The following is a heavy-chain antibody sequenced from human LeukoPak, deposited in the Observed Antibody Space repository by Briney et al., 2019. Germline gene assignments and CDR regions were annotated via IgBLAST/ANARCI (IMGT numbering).Heavy chain of an antibody. V-gene: IGHV4-38-2*02. J-gene: IGHJ4*02. D-gene: IGHD5-18*01. CDR2: IYHSGST. CDR3: AREGKGYSYGQHFDY. CDR1: GYSISSGYY. Sequence: SETLSLTCTVSGYSISSGYYWAWIRQPPGKGLEWIGSIYHSGSTYYNPSLKSRVTISIDTSKSQFSLNLSSVTAADTAVYYCAREGKGYSYGQHFDYWGQGTLVTVSS.